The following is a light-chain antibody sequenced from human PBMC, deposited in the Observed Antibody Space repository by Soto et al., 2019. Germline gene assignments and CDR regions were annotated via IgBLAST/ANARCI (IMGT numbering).Light chain of an antibody. CDR3: QQSKYFTWT. J-gene: IGKJ1*01. CDR2: LTA. V-gene: IGKV1-12*01. Sequence: DIQMTQSPSSVSASVGDRVTITCLARETISSSLAWYQHTPGKAPQLLIYLTANLQSGVPARCSGSGFWTYFSLTFSTLQTEDFATYYGQQSKYFTWTCGQGTKVDIK. CDR1: ETISSS.